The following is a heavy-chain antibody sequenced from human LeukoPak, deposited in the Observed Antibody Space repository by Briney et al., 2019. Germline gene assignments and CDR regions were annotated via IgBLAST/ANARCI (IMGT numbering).Heavy chain of an antibody. Sequence: SVKVSCTASGGTFSSYAISWVRQAPGQGLEWMGRIIPILGIANYAQKFQGRVTITADKSTSTAYMELSSLRSEDTAVYYCASQAERDYYDSSGPRWGQGTLVTVSS. CDR1: GGTFSSYA. CDR2: IIPILGIA. J-gene: IGHJ4*02. V-gene: IGHV1-69*04. CDR3: ASQAERDYYDSSGPR. D-gene: IGHD3-22*01.